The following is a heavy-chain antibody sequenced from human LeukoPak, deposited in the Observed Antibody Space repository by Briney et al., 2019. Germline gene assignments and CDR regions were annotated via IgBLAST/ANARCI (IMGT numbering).Heavy chain of an antibody. J-gene: IGHJ4*02. CDR2: ISGSGGST. D-gene: IGHD3-22*01. Sequence: GGSLRLSRAASGFTFSSYAMSWVRQAPGKGLEWVSAISGSGGSTYYADSVKGRFTISRDNSKNTLYLQMNSLRAEDTAVYYCAKRWGYYYDSSGYHDYWGQGTLVTVSS. CDR3: AKRWGYYYDSSGYHDY. V-gene: IGHV3-23*01. CDR1: GFTFSSYA.